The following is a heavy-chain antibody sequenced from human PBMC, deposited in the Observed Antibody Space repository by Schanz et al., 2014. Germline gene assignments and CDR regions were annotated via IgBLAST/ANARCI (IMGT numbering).Heavy chain of an antibody. CDR2: INSDGTTT. J-gene: IGHJ4*02. Sequence: VQLVESGGGLVKPGGSLRLSCAASGLTFSTYWMHWVRQAPGKGLVWVSHINSDGTTTTYADSVKGRFTISRDNSKNTLYLQMNSLRAEDTAVYYCARDLISSGWYGWGQGTLVTVSS. D-gene: IGHD6-19*01. V-gene: IGHV3-74*01. CDR1: GLTFSTYW. CDR3: ARDLISSGWYG.